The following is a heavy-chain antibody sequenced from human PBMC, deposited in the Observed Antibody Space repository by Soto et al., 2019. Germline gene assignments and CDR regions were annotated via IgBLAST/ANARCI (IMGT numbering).Heavy chain of an antibody. V-gene: IGHV4-61*01. Sequence: PSETLSLTCTVSGGSVSSGSYYWSWIRQPPGKGLEGIGYIYYSGSTNYNPSLTSRVTIXXXTXXXXXPLXLXXVTXADTAVYYCASVHYEGPGAFDIWCQGTIVTVSS. D-gene: IGHD4-17*01. J-gene: IGHJ3*02. CDR2: IYYSGST. CDR1: GGSVSSGSYY. CDR3: ASVHYEGPGAFDI.